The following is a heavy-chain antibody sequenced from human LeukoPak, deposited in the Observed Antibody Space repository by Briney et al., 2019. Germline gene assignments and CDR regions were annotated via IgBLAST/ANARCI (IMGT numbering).Heavy chain of an antibody. CDR2: ISSSSSYI. CDR3: ARDPTIAALNWFDP. J-gene: IGHJ5*02. CDR1: GFTFSSYS. Sequence: PGGSLRLSCAASGFTFSSYSMNWVRQAPGKGLEWVSSISSSSSYIYYADSVKGRFTISRDNAKNSLYLQMNSLRAEDTAVYYCARDPTIAALNWFDPWGQGTLVTVSS. V-gene: IGHV3-21*01. D-gene: IGHD6-13*01.